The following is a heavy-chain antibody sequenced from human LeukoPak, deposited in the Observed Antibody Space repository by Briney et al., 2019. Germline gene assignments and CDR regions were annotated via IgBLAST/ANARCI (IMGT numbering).Heavy chain of an antibody. D-gene: IGHD5-24*01. CDR1: GFTFSSYG. CDR2: KRYDGSNK. CDR3: ANSASPLRDGYNFGFDY. J-gene: IGHJ4*02. V-gene: IGHV3-30*02. Sequence: PGGSLRLSCAASGFTFSSYGMHWVRQAPGKGLEWVAFKRYDGSNKYYADSVKGRFTISRDNSKNTLYLQMNSLRAEDTAVYYCANSASPLRDGYNFGFDYWGQGTLVTVSS.